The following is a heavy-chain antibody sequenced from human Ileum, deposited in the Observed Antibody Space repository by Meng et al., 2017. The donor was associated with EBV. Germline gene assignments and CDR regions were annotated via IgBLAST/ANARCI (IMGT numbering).Heavy chain of an antibody. CDR3: ARERGGGDRGIQ. CDR1: NGSVSSYGYY. D-gene: IGHD2-21*02. Sequence: KPGPRLVKPSETLSLTCSVSNGSVSSYGYYWTWIRQPPGKGLEWIGYMSYTGSTNYKSTLKSRVTISVDKSKNQFSLKLSSVTAADTAVYYCARERGGGDRGIQWGQGTLVTVSS. J-gene: IGHJ4*02. CDR2: MSYTGST. V-gene: IGHV4-61*08.